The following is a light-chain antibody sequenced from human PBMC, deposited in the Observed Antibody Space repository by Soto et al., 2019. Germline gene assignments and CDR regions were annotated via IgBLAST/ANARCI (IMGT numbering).Light chain of an antibody. J-gene: IGLJ1*01. V-gene: IGLV1-40*01. CDR1: SSNIGAGYD. CDR3: QSYDSSLGV. Sequence: QSVLTQPPSVSRAPGQRVTISCPGSSSNIGAGYDVHWYQQLPGTAPNLVIYGNSNRPSGVPDRFSGSKSSTSVSLAITGLQAEDEADYYCQSYDSSLGVFGTGTKVTVL. CDR2: GNS.